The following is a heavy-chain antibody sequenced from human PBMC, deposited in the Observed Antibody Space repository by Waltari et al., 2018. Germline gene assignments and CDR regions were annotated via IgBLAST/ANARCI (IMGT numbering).Heavy chain of an antibody. CDR1: GGHFSSYA. J-gene: IGHJ4*02. CDR3: ARSQAYYYDSSGYFDY. D-gene: IGHD3-22*01. V-gene: IGHV1-69*01. Sequence: QVQLVQSGAEVKKPGSSVKVYCKASGGHFSSYAIRWVRQAPGQGLEWMGGIIPIFGTANYAQKFQGRVTITADESTSTAYMELSSLRSEDTAVYYCARSQAYYYDSSGYFDYWGQGTLVTVSS. CDR2: IIPIFGTA.